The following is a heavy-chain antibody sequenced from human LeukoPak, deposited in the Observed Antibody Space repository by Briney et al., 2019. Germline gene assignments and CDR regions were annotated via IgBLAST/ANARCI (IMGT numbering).Heavy chain of an antibody. V-gene: IGHV4-30-2*01. CDR1: GGSISSSGYS. J-gene: IGHJ6*02. Sequence: SQTLSLTCAVSGGSISSSGYSWSWIRQPPGKGLEWIGYIYHSGSTYYNPSLESRVTILVDRSKNQFSLKLSSVIAADTAVYYCARSLWFGELSPYGMDVWGQGTTVTVSS. D-gene: IGHD3-10*01. CDR3: ARSLWFGELSPYGMDV. CDR2: IYHSGST.